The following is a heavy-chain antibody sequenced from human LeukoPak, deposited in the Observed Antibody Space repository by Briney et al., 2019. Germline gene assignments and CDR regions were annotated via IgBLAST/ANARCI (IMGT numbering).Heavy chain of an antibody. V-gene: IGHV4-39*01. CDR1: GGSISTTYSY. Sequence: SETLSLTCTVSGGSISTTYSYWSWIRQPPGRGLEWIGIIAYNGHTYYSPSLESRVTISADTSDNQFSLQLNSVTAADTAVYYCARLRRPLVRGVALSYFDYWGQGTLVTASS. J-gene: IGHJ4*02. CDR3: ARLRRPLVRGVALSYFDY. CDR2: IAYNGHT. D-gene: IGHD3-10*01.